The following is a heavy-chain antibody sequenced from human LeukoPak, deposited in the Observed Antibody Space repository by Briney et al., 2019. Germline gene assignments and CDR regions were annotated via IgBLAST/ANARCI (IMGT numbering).Heavy chain of an antibody. V-gene: IGHV3-23*01. D-gene: IGHD6-19*01. J-gene: IGHJ6*02. CDR1: GFTFSSYA. CDR3: AKDTYSSGPYYYYYYGMDV. CDR2: ISGSGGST. Sequence: GSLRLSCAASGFTFSSYAMSWVRQAPGKGLEWVSAISGSGGSTYYADSVKGRFTISRDNSKNTLYLHMNSLRAEDTAVYYCAKDTYSSGPYYYYYYGMDVWGQGTTVTVSS.